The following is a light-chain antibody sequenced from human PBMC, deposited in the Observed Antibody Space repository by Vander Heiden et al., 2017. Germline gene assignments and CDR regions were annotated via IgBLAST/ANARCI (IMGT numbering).Light chain of an antibody. J-gene: IGKJ1*01. CDR2: AAS. V-gene: IGKV1-39*01. Sequence: QMSQSPTPLSASVGDRVTITCRASQSISSYLDWYQQKPGKAPKLLIYAASSLESGIPSRFSGSGSGTEFTLTISSLQSEDFAAYYCQQSYSTPRTFGQGTKVEIK. CDR3: QQSYSTPRT. CDR1: QSISSY.